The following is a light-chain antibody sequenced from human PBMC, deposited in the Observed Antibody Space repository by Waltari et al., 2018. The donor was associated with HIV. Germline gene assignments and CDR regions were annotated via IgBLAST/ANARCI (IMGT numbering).Light chain of an antibody. J-gene: IGKJ2*01. Sequence: DIQLPQSPSSLSASVRDRLPLSCRASESIARYLNWYQQKPGKAPKLLIYIASSLQTGVPSRFSGSGSGTDFTLTISSLQPEDFATYFCQESYSTSYTFGQGTKLEIK. CDR2: IAS. CDR1: ESIARY. V-gene: IGKV1-39*01. CDR3: QESYSTSYT.